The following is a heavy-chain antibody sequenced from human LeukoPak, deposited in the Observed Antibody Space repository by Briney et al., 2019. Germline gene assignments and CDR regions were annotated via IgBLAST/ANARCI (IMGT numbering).Heavy chain of an antibody. D-gene: IGHD1-26*01. CDR3: AIFLYSGSYYNY. V-gene: IGHV3-7*01. Sequence: GGSLRLSCAASGFTSSSYWMSWVRQAPGKGLEWVANIKQDGREKYYVDSVKGRFTISRDNAKNSLYLQMNSLRAEDTAVYYCAIFLYSGSYYNYWGQGTLVTVSS. J-gene: IGHJ4*02. CDR2: IKQDGREK. CDR1: GFTSSSYW.